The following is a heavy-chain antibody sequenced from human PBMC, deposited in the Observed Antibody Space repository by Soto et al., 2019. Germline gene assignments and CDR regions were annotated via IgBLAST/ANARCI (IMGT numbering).Heavy chain of an antibody. CDR2: VSISSDGP. J-gene: IGHJ4*02. CDR3: AKNYFFDS. CDR1: GFTFSSYA. Sequence: XSLRLSFAASGFTFSSYALRWVRQAPGRGLEWVSSVSISSDGPYYADSVKGRFTISRDNSKNTLYLKLNSLRGEDTATYYCAKNYFFDSWGQGTPVTVSS. V-gene: IGHV3-23*01.